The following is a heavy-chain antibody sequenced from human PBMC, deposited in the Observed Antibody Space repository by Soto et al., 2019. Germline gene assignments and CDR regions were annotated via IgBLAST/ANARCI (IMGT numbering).Heavy chain of an antibody. CDR1: GVTFSSYS. CDR2: ISSSSSTI. CDR3: ARGTATNYYYYGMDV. J-gene: IGHJ6*02. V-gene: IGHV3-48*02. Sequence: GGSLRLSCAASGVTFSSYSMNWVRQAPGKGLEWVSYISSSSSTIYYADSVKGRFTISRDNAKNSLYLQMNSLRDEDTAVYYCARGTATNYYYYGMDVWGQGTTVNVSS. D-gene: IGHD2-2*01.